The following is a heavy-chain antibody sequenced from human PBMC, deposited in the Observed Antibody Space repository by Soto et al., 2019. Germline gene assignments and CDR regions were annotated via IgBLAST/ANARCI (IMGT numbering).Heavy chain of an antibody. D-gene: IGHD1-7*01. CDR1: GGSFSGYY. J-gene: IGHJ4*02. Sequence: KASETLSLTCAVYGGSFSGYYWSWIRQPPGKGLEWIGEINHSGSTNYNPSLKSRVTISVDTSKNQFSLKLSSVTAADTAVYYCARGLFDGTGTDYFDDRGQRTLVTVSS. CDR2: INHSGST. V-gene: IGHV4-34*01. CDR3: ARGLFDGTGTDYFDD.